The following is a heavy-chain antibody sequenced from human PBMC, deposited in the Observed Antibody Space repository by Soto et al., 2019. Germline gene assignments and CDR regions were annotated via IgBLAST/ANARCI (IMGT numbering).Heavy chain of an antibody. D-gene: IGHD3-10*01. V-gene: IGHV3-7*05. CDR3: ARAGSENDY. Sequence: EVQLVESGGGLVQPGGSLRLSCAASGFTFSSYWMSWVRQAPGKGLEWVANIKQDGSERNNVDSVKGRFTISTDNAKNSLYLQVSGLRAEDTAVYYCARAGSENDYWGQGTLVTVSS. CDR1: GFTFSSYW. CDR2: IKQDGSER. J-gene: IGHJ4*02.